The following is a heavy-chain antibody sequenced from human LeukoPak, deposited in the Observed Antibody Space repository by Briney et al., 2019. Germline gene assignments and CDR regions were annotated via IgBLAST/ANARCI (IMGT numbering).Heavy chain of an antibody. V-gene: IGHV3-33*01. CDR1: GFTFSSYG. J-gene: IGHJ3*02. CDR3: ARDNVEIDPFDI. Sequence: GGSLRLSCAASGFTFSSYGMHWVRQAPGKGLEWVAVIWDDGSNKYYADSVKGRFTISRDNSKNTLYLQMNSLRAEDTAVYYCARDNVEIDPFDIWGQGTMVTVSS. D-gene: IGHD1-1*01. CDR2: IWDDGSNK.